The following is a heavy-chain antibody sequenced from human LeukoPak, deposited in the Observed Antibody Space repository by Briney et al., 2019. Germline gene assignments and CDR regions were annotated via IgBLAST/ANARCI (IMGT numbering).Heavy chain of an antibody. D-gene: IGHD6-13*01. CDR1: GFTFSAYS. J-gene: IGHJ2*01. Sequence: GGSLRLPCAASGFTFSAYSMNWVRQAPGKGLEWVSFISGGGDTIYNAHSVKGRFTISRDNAKNSLYLQMNSLGDEDTAVYFCARDKQPYRSNFWYFDLWGRGTLVTVSS. V-gene: IGHV3-48*02. CDR2: ISGGGDTI. CDR3: ARDKQPYRSNFWYFDL.